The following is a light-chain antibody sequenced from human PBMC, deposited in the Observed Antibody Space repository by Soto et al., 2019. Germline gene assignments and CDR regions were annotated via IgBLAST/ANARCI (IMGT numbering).Light chain of an antibody. J-gene: IGKJ2*01. CDR2: AAS. CDR3: QQSYSSPYT. Sequence: DIQMTQSPSSLSASVGDRVTITCRASQSISSYLNWYQQKPGKAPELLIYAASSLRSGVPSRFSGSGSGTDFTLTISGLLPEDFATYHCQQSYSSPYTFGQGTKLEIK. V-gene: IGKV1-39*01. CDR1: QSISSY.